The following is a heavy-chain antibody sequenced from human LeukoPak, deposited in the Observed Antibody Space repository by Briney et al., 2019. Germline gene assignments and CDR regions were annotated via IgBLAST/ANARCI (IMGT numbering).Heavy chain of an antibody. Sequence: PSESLSLTCTVSGGSITSYYWSWIQQPPGRGREWIGYNYYTGNTNYNPSLKSGVSISTDTSMHELSLKDGAVTAADRAVYYCARDLGYSTSSGRLDWFDPWGQGTLVTVSS. CDR2: NYYTGNT. V-gene: IGHV4-59*01. D-gene: IGHD6-6*01. J-gene: IGHJ5*02. CDR3: ARDLGYSTSSGRLDWFDP. CDR1: GGSITSYY.